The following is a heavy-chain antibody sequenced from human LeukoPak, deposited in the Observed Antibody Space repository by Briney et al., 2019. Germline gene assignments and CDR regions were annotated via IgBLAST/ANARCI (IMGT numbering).Heavy chain of an antibody. CDR1: GFTFSTYW. CDR2: KKQDGSEK. CDR3: AREGFYLFDY. V-gene: IGHV3-7*05. J-gene: IGHJ4*02. Sequence: GGSLRLSCAASGFTFSTYWMTWVRQAPGKGLEWVAHKKQDGSEKYYVDSVKGRFTISRDNAKNSLYLQMNSLRAEDTAVYYRAREGFYLFDYWGLGTLVTVSS.